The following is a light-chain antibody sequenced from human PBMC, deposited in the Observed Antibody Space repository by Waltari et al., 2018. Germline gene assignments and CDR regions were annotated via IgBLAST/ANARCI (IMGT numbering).Light chain of an antibody. CDR1: QSVNDN. Sequence: EIVMTQSPATLSVSPGERATLSCRASQSVNDNLAWYQQKPGQAPKLLIYAASTRATGSPGRFSGSGSRTEFTLTISSLQSEDLAVYYCQQYNNWPPWTFGQGTTVEIK. CDR2: AAS. V-gene: IGKV3-15*01. CDR3: QQYNNWPPWT. J-gene: IGKJ1*01.